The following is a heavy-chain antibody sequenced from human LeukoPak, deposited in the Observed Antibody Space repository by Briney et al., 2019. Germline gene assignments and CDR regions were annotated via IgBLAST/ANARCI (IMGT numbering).Heavy chain of an antibody. D-gene: IGHD6-25*01. V-gene: IGHV1-46*01. CDR3: ARDLGGPGH. CDR1: GYTFTSYY. CDR2: INPSGGST. J-gene: IGHJ1*01. Sequence: ASVKVSCKSSGYTFTSYYMHWVRQAPGQGLEWMGIINPSGGSTSYAQKFQGRVTMTRDNAKNTLYLQMNSLRAEDTGVYFCARDLGGPGHWGQGILVTVSS.